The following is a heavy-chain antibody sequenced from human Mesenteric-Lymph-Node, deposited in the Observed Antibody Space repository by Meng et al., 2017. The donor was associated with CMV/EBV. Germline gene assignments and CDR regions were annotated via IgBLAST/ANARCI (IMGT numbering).Heavy chain of an antibody. Sequence: VQFQQWGAGLLQPSETLSVTCAVYGWVFSGYYWNWIRQSPEKGLEWIGEINHSGSTTYNPSFTSRIIISVDTSTNQISLNMSSVTAADTAVYYCARGSSYDILTGYFDYWGQGALVTVSS. CDR3: ARGSSYDILTGYFDY. V-gene: IGHV4-34*01. J-gene: IGHJ4*02. CDR2: INHSGST. CDR1: GWVFSGYY. D-gene: IGHD3-9*01.